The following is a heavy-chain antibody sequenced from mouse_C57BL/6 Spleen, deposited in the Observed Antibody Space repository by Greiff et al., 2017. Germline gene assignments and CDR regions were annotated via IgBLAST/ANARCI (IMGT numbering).Heavy chain of an antibody. V-gene: IGHV1-61*01. CDR2: IYPSDSET. D-gene: IGHD2-4*01. CDR1: GYTFTSYW. J-gene: IGHJ3*01. CDR3: ARFDYDGGCAY. Sequence: QVHVKQPGAELVRPGSSVKLSCKASGYTFTSYWMDWVKQRPGQGLEWIGNIYPSDSETHYNQKFKDKATLTVDKSSSTAYMQLSSLTSEDSAVYYCARFDYDGGCAYWGQGTLVTVSA.